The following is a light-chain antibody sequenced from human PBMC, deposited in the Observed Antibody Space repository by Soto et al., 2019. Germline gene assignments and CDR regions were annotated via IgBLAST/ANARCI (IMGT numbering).Light chain of an antibody. Sequence: EIVLTQSPATLSLSPGERATLSCRASQSVSSYLAWYQQKPGQAPRLLIYGASNRATGIPARFSGSGSGTDFTLTISSLVPEDFAVYYCQHRGRWPRTFGQGTKLESK. CDR3: QHRGRWPRT. J-gene: IGKJ2*01. CDR1: QSVSSY. V-gene: IGKV3-11*01. CDR2: GAS.